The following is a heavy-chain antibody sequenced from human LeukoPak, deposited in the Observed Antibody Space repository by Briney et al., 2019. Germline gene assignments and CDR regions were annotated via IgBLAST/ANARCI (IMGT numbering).Heavy chain of an antibody. CDR2: ISAYNGNT. Sequence: ASVKVSCKASGYSFTSYAMNWVRQAPGQGLEWMGWISAYNGNTNYAQKLQGRVTMTTDTSTSTAYMELRSLRSDDTAVYYCARVDNRSPYNWFDPWGQGTLVTVSS. V-gene: IGHV1-18*01. CDR3: ARVDNRSPYNWFDP. D-gene: IGHD2-2*03. CDR1: GYSFTSYA. J-gene: IGHJ5*02.